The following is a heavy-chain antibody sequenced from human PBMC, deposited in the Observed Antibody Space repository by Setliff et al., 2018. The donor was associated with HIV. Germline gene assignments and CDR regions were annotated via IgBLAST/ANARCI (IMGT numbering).Heavy chain of an antibody. CDR3: AKGAGFYGDYTFDY. CDR2: IYSTGST. J-gene: IGHJ4*02. D-gene: IGHD4-17*01. V-gene: IGHV4-59*11. CDR1: GASITSHY. Sequence: PSETLSLTCTVSGASITSHYWSWIRQSPGRELEWIGYIYSTGSTNYNPSLQSRVSISMDASMNKFSLKVTSVTSADTAVYYCAKGAGFYGDYTFDYWGQGNLVTVSS.